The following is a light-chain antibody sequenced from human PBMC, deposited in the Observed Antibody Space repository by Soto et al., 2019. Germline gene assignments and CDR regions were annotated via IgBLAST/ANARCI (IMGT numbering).Light chain of an antibody. J-gene: IGLJ1*01. Sequence: VLNQPASVSGSPGQSVTISCTATSSDVENYKLVSWYQQHPGKAPKLIIYEVTKRPSGVSNRFSGSKSANTASLTISGLQPEDEADYYCCSSVGSYVFGTGTKVTVL. CDR1: SSDVENYKL. V-gene: IGLV2-23*02. CDR3: CSSVGSYV. CDR2: EVT.